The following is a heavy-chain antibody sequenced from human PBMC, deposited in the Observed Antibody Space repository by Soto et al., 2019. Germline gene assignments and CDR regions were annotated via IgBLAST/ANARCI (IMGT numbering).Heavy chain of an antibody. CDR1: GFTFDDYA. D-gene: IGHD6-19*01. J-gene: IGHJ4*02. CDR3: AKAEYLGEGSIAVVDLDY. Sequence: EVQLVESGGGLVQPGRSLRLSCAASGFTFDDYAMHWVRQAPGKGLEWVSGISWNSGSIGYADSVKGRFTISRDNAKNSLYLQMNSLRAEDTALYYCAKAEYLGEGSIAVVDLDYWGQGTLVTVSS. V-gene: IGHV3-9*01. CDR2: ISWNSGSI.